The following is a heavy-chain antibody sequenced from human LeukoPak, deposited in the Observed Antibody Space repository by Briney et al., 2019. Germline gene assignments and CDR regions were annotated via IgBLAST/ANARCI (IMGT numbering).Heavy chain of an antibody. V-gene: IGHV1-24*01. D-gene: IGHD3-10*01. J-gene: IGHJ4*02. Sequence: ASVKVSCKVSGYTLTELSMHWVRQAPGKGLEWMGGSDPEDGETIYAQKFQGRVTMTEDTSTDTAYMELSSLRSEDTAVYYCATSITMVRGVIISPYYFDYWGQGTLVTVSS. CDR1: GYTLTELS. CDR3: ATSITMVRGVIISPYYFDY. CDR2: SDPEDGET.